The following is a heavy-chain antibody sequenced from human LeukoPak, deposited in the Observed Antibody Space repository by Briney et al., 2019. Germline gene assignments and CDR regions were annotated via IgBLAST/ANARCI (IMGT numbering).Heavy chain of an antibody. CDR1: GYTFTGYY. D-gene: IGHD2-8*01. Sequence: PGASVKVSCKASGYTFTGYYMHWVRQAPGQGLEWMGWINPNSGGTNYAQKFQGRVTMTRDTSISTAYMELSRLRSDDAAVYYCAREGDIVLMSAFDIWGQGTMVTVSS. V-gene: IGHV1-2*02. CDR3: AREGDIVLMSAFDI. J-gene: IGHJ3*02. CDR2: INPNSGGT.